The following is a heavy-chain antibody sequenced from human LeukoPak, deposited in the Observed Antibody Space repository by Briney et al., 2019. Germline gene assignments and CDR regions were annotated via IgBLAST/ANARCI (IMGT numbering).Heavy chain of an antibody. CDR1: GYSISSSNW. D-gene: IGHD6-13*01. CDR3: ARVTGYRIEDYFDY. Sequence: SETLSLTCAVSGYSISSSNWWGWIRQPPGKGLEWIGYIYYSGSIYYNPSLKSRVTMSVDTSKNQFSLKLSSVTAVDTAVYYCARVTGYRIEDYFDYWGQGTLVTVSS. V-gene: IGHV4-28*05. CDR2: IYYSGSI. J-gene: IGHJ4*02.